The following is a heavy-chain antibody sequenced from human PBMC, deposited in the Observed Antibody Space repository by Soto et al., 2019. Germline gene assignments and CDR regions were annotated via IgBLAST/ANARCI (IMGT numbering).Heavy chain of an antibody. CDR2: IIPILGIA. Sequence: GASVKVSCKASGGTFSSYTISWVRQAPGQGLEWMGRIIPILGIANYAQKFQGRVTITADKSTSTAYMELSSLRSEDTAVYYCAREEAYDFWSGGNWFDPWGQGTLVTVSS. CDR1: GGTFSSYT. CDR3: AREEAYDFWSGGNWFDP. D-gene: IGHD3-3*01. V-gene: IGHV1-69*04. J-gene: IGHJ5*02.